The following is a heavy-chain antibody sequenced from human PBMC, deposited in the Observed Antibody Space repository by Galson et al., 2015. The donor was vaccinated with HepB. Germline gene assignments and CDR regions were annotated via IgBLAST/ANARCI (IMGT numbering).Heavy chain of an antibody. CDR1: GYTFTDYY. J-gene: IGHJ5*02. CDR3: ARDHDILTGNWFDP. Sequence: SVKVSCKASGYTFTDYYIHWVRQAPGQGLEWMGWMNPDSGGANYAQKFQYRVTMTRDTSINTAYMELSRLRYDDTAVYYCARDHDILTGNWFDPRGQGTLVTVSS. V-gene: IGHV1-2*02. D-gene: IGHD3-9*01. CDR2: MNPDSGGA.